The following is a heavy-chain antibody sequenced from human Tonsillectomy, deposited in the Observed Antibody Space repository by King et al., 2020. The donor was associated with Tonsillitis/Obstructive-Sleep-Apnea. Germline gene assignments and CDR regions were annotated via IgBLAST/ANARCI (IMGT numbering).Heavy chain of an antibody. CDR3: TTYDFWSGYYTRDYYYYYMDV. Sequence: VQLVESGGGLVKPGGSLRLSCAASGFTFSNAWMSWVRQAPGKGLEWVGRIKSKTDGGTTDYAAPVKGRFTISRDASKNKLYRQMNSLKTEDTAEYYCTTYDFWSGYYTRDYYYYYMDVWGKGTTVTVSS. V-gene: IGHV3-15*01. J-gene: IGHJ6*03. CDR2: IKSKTDGGTT. D-gene: IGHD3-3*01. CDR1: GFTFSNAW.